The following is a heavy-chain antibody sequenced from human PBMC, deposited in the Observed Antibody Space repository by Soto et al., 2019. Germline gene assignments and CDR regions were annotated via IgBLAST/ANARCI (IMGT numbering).Heavy chain of an antibody. Sequence: EVQLVESGGGLVKPGGSLRLSCVASGFTFSGYSINWVRQAPGKGLEWVSYISGPSIYIYYADSGKGRFTISRDNAKSAVYLQMTSLRAEDTAVYYCARGFRNGFNVWGQGTTVSVSS. J-gene: IGHJ6*02. D-gene: IGHD2-8*01. CDR3: ARGFRNGFNV. CDR1: GFTFSGYS. V-gene: IGHV3-21*01. CDR2: ISGPSIYI.